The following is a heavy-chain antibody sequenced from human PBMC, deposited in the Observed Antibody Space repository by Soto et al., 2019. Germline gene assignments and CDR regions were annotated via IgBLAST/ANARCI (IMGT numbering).Heavy chain of an antibody. CDR2: IIPIFGTA. Sequence: SVKVSCKASGGTFSRYAISWVRQAPGQGLEWMGGIIPIFGTANYAQKFQGRVTITADKSTSTAYMELSSLRSEDTAVYYCARQGGGYYYYGMDVWGQGTTVTVSS. J-gene: IGHJ6*02. CDR1: GGTFSRYA. V-gene: IGHV1-69*06. D-gene: IGHD3-16*01. CDR3: ARQGGGYYYYGMDV.